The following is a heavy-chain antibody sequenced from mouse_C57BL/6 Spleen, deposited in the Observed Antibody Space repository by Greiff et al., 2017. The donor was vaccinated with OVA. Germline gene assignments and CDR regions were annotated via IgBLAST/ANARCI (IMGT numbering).Heavy chain of an antibody. Sequence: QVQLQQSGPELVKPGASVKISCKASGYAFSSSWMNWVKQRPGKGLEWIGRIYPGDGDTNYNGKFKGKATLTADKSSSTAYMQLSSLTSEDSAVYFCARSGGGLYYFDYWGQGTTLTVSS. CDR1: GYAFSSSW. J-gene: IGHJ2*01. V-gene: IGHV1-82*01. CDR3: ARSGGGLYYFDY. D-gene: IGHD3-1*01. CDR2: IYPGDGDT.